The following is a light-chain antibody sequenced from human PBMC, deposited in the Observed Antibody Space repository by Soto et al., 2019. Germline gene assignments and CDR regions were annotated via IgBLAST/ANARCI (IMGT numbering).Light chain of an antibody. CDR3: KSYDSSLTGSRV. CDR2: VNT. J-gene: IGLJ1*01. CDR1: SSNIGAGYD. Sequence: QSVLTQPPSVSGAPGQRVTISCTGSSSNIGAGYDVHWYQHLPGAAPKLLIYVNTNRPSGVPDRFSGSKSGTSASLAITGLQAEDEADYYCKSYDSSLTGSRVFGTGTKVTVL. V-gene: IGLV1-40*01.